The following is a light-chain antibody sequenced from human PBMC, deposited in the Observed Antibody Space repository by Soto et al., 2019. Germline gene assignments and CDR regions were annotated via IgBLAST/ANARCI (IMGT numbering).Light chain of an antibody. CDR2: LNSDGSH. V-gene: IGLV4-69*01. CDR3: QTWDTGIQV. CDR1: SGHSNYA. Sequence: QHVLTQSPSASASLGASVKLTCTLSSGHSNYAIAWHQQQPEKGPRYLMKLNSDGSHTKGDGIPDRFSGSRSGAERYLTISSLQSEDEADYYCQTWDTGIQVFGGGTKLTVL. J-gene: IGLJ3*02.